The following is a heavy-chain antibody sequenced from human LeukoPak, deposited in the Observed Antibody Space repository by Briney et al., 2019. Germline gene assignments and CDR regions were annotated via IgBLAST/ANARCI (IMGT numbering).Heavy chain of an antibody. V-gene: IGHV1-18*01. CDR3: ARDCSSSSCYYYP. Sequence: ASVKVSCKASGYTFTSYGISWVRQAPGQGLEWMGWISAYNGNTDYAQSFQGRVTMTTDTSTTTAYMELRSLRSDDTAVYYCARDCSSSSCYYYPWGQGTLVTVSS. J-gene: IGHJ5*02. D-gene: IGHD2-2*01. CDR1: GYTFTSYG. CDR2: ISAYNGNT.